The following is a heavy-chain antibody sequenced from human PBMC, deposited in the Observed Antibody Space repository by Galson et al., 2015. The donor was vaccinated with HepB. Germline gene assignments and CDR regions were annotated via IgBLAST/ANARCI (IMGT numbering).Heavy chain of an antibody. CDR3: AIGGSWTLFDY. CDR2: INPSGGST. J-gene: IGHJ4*02. Sequence: SVKVSCKASGYTFTSYYMHWVRQAPGQGLEWMGIINPSGGSTSYAQKLQGRVTMTRDTSTSTVYMELSSLRSEDTAVYYCAIGGSWTLFDYWGQGTLVTVSS. D-gene: IGHD6-13*01. CDR1: GYTFTSYY. V-gene: IGHV1-46*04.